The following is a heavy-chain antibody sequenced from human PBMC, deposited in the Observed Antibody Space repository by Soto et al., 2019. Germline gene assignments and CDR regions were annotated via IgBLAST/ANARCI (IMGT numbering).Heavy chain of an antibody. J-gene: IGHJ4*02. CDR2: IFYTGST. V-gene: IGHV4-4*02. Sequence: QVQLQESGPGLVKPSGTLSLTCAVSSGSITTSHWWNWVRQPPGRGLEWIGEIFYTGSTNYNPSLKSRVTISVDNTKNHFSLKLSSVTAADTAVYYCARGPDFWSGYYRGGYFAYWGQGTLVTVSS. D-gene: IGHD3-3*01. CDR3: ARGPDFWSGYYRGGYFAY. CDR1: SGSITTSHW.